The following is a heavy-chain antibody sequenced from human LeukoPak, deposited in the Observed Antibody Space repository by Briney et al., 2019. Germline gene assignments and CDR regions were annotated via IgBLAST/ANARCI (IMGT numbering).Heavy chain of an antibody. Sequence: SETLSLTCSVSGDSISSNNYYWGWIRQPPGKGLEWIGTIYFSGTTCYNPSLKSRVTISVDTSNNQFSLKLSSVTAADTAVYYCARRWYCDLWGRGTLVTVSS. CDR2: IYFSGTT. CDR1: GDSISSNNYY. V-gene: IGHV4-39*01. CDR3: ARRWYCDL. J-gene: IGHJ2*01.